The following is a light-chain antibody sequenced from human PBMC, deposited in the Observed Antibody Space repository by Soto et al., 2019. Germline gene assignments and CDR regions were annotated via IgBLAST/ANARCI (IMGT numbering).Light chain of an antibody. J-gene: IGKJ1*01. CDR3: QQYNSYSL. Sequence: IQMTQSPSTLSASVGDRVTITCRASQSISSWLAWYQQKPGKAPKLLIYDASSLESGVPSRFSGSGSGTEFTLTISSLQHDDFATYYCQQYNSYSLFGQGTKVEIK. CDR2: DAS. CDR1: QSISSW. V-gene: IGKV1-5*01.